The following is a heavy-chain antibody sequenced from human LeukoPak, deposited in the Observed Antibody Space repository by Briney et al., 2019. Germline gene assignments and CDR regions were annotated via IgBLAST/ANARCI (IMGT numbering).Heavy chain of an antibody. V-gene: IGHV1-2*02. D-gene: IGHD3-10*01. J-gene: IGHJ4*02. CDR1: GYTFTGYY. Sequence: ASVKVSCKASGYTFTGYYMHWVRQAPGQGLEWMGWINPNSGGTNYAQKFQGRVTMTRDTSVSTAYMEMTRLGSDDTAVYYCARVRVHYYGEVDYWGQGTLVTVSS. CDR3: ARVRVHYYGEVDY. CDR2: INPNSGGT.